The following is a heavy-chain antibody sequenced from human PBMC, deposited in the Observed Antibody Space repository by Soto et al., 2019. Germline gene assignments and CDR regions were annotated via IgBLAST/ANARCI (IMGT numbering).Heavy chain of an antibody. D-gene: IGHD3-3*01. V-gene: IGHV4-31*03. Sequence: SETLSLTCTVSGGSISSGGYYWSWIRQHPGKGLEWIGYIYYSGSTYYNPSLKSRVTISVDTSKNQFSLKLSSVTAADTAVYYCARQSAYDFWSGYPPTDAFDSWGQGTMVT. CDR1: GGSISSGGYY. CDR2: IYYSGST. J-gene: IGHJ3*02. CDR3: ARQSAYDFWSGYPPTDAFDS.